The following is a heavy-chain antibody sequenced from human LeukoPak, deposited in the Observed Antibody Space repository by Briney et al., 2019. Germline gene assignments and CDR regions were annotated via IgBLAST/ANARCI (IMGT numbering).Heavy chain of an antibody. CDR1: GGTFSSYA. J-gene: IGHJ4*02. V-gene: IGHV1-69*05. CDR2: IIPIFGTA. D-gene: IGHD3-3*01. CDR3: APDYDFWSGDVGY. Sequence: SVKVSCKASGGTFSSYAIIWVRQAPGQGLEWMGRIIPIFGTANYAQKFQGRVTITTDESTSTAYMELSSLRSEDTAVYYCAPDYDFWSGDVGYWGQGTLVTVSS.